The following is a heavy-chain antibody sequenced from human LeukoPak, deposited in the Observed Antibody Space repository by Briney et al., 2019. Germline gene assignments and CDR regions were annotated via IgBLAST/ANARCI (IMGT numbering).Heavy chain of an antibody. J-gene: IGHJ6*02. V-gene: IGHV3-30*18. CDR1: GFTFSSYG. Sequence: GGSLRLSCAASGFTFSSYGMHWVRQAPGKGLEWVAVISYDGSNKYYADSVKGRFTISRDNSKNTVYLQMDSLRAEDTAVYYCAKDRITMIVVVPFYGMDVWGQGTTVTVSS. CDR3: AKDRITMIVVVPFYGMDV. CDR2: ISYDGSNK. D-gene: IGHD3-22*01.